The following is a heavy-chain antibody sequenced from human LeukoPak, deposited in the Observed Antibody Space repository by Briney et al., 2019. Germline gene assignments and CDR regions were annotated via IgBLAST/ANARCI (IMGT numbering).Heavy chain of an antibody. Sequence: GGSLRLSCAASGFTFSSYWMSWVRQAPGKGLEWVANIKQDGSEKYYVDSVKGRFTISRDNAKNSLYLQMNSLRAEDTAVYYCASPPGYCSGGSCYSGYWGQGTLVTVSS. CDR1: GFTFSSYW. CDR3: ASPPGYCSGGSCYSGY. CDR2: IKQDGSEK. V-gene: IGHV3-7*01. D-gene: IGHD2-15*01. J-gene: IGHJ4*02.